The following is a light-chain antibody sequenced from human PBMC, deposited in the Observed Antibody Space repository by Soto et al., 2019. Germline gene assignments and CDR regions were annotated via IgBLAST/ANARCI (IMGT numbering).Light chain of an antibody. CDR3: QQYNNWPWT. V-gene: IGKV3-15*01. J-gene: IGKJ1*01. CDR2: GAS. CDR1: QSVSSN. Sequence: EIVMTQSPATLSVSPGERATLSCRASQSVSSNLAWYQQKPGQAPRLLIYGASTRATGIPARFSGGGSGTEFPLTISRLQAEDFAVYYCQQYNNWPWTFGQGTKVELK.